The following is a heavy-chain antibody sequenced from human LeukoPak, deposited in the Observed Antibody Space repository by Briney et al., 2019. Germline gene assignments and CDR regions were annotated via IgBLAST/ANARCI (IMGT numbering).Heavy chain of an antibody. V-gene: IGHV3-66*01. J-gene: IGHJ6*02. CDR1: GFTVSSNY. CDR3: ASSARRDSNRYYYYGMDV. D-gene: IGHD4-11*01. Sequence: GGSLRLSCAASGFTVSSNYMSWVRQAPGKGLEWVSVIYSGGSTYYADSVKGRFTISRDNSKTTLYIQMNSLRAEDTAVYYCASSARRDSNRYYYYGMDVWGQGTTVTVSS. CDR2: IYSGGST.